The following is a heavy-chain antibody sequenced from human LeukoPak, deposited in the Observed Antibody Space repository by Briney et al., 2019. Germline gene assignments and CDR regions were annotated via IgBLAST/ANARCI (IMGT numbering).Heavy chain of an antibody. CDR2: FSYSGNT. CDR1: GGSISSSY. J-gene: IGHJ4*02. V-gene: IGHV4-59*01. CDR3: ARASGSTVVNQSFDY. Sequence: SETLSLTCTVSGGSISSSYRSWLRQPPGKGLEWIGHFSYSGNTKYNPSLKSRVTISVDTSKNQFSLKLNSVTAADTAVYYCARASGSTVVNQSFDYWGQGTLVTVSS. D-gene: IGHD4-23*01.